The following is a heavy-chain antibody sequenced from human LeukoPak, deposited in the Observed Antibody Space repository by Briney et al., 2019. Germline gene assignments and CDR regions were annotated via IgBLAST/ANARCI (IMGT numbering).Heavy chain of an antibody. Sequence: GGSLRLSCAASGFTFSSYVMSWVRQAPGKGLEWVSAISGSGGSTYYADSVKGRFTISRDNSKNTLYLRVSSLRAEDTAVYRCAKGGRITAVLPFDYWGQGTLVTVSS. CDR1: GFTFSSYV. V-gene: IGHV3-23*01. D-gene: IGHD6-13*01. CDR2: ISGSGGST. J-gene: IGHJ4*02. CDR3: AKGGRITAVLPFDY.